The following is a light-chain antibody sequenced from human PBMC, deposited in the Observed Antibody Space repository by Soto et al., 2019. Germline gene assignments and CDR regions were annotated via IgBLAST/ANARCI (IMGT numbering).Light chain of an antibody. CDR3: QQYNNWWT. J-gene: IGKJ1*01. V-gene: IGKV3-15*01. CDR1: QSVSNN. CDR2: GAS. Sequence: EIVMTQSPATLSVSPGERATLSCRASQSVSNNLAWYQKKPGQAPRLLIYGASTRATGIPARFSGSGSGTESPLTISSLQSEDFAVYYCQQYNNWWTFGQGTRVEIK.